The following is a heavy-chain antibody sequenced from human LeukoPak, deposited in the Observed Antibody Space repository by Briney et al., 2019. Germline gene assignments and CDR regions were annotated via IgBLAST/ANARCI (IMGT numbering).Heavy chain of an antibody. CDR1: GFTFSRYW. CDR3: ARDRGGMVRGVIITYSYYMDV. J-gene: IGHJ6*03. D-gene: IGHD3-10*01. V-gene: IGHV3-7*01. Sequence: GGSLRLSCAASGFTFSRYWMNWVRQAPGKGVEWVANINQDGSEKYSVDSVKGRFTISRDNAKKSLYLQMNSLRAEDTAVYYCARDRGGMVRGVIITYSYYMDVWGKGTTVTVSS. CDR2: INQDGSEK.